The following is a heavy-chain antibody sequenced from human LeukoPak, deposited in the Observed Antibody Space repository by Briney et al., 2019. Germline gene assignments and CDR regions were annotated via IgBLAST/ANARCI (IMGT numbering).Heavy chain of an antibody. J-gene: IGHJ4*02. V-gene: IGHV1-69*13. Sequence: SVKVSCKASGGTSSSYAISWVRQAPGQGLEWMGGIIPIFGTANYAQKFQGRVTITADESTSTAYMELSSLRSEDTAVYYCARDFDDYGGNGSRVDYWGQGTLVTVSS. CDR2: IIPIFGTA. CDR1: GGTSSSYA. D-gene: IGHD4-23*01. CDR3: ARDFDDYGGNGSRVDY.